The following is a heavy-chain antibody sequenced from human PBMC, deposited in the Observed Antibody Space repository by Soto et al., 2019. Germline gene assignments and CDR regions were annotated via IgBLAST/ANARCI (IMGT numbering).Heavy chain of an antibody. J-gene: IGHJ4*02. CDR2: MYNSGST. Sequence: GSLRLSCAASGFTFSDYYMSWIRQAPGKGLEWIGFMYNSGSTHYNPSLKSRVTISLDTSKNQFSLNLRSVTAADTAVYYCASMGYHYGSGSYPLDYWGQGTLVTVSS. CDR3: ASMGYHYGSGSYPLDY. D-gene: IGHD3-10*01. V-gene: IGHV4-59*08. CDR1: GFTFSDYY.